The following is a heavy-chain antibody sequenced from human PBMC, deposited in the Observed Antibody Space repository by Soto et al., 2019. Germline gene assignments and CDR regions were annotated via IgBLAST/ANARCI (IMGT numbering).Heavy chain of an antibody. CDR2: ISATGSTI. V-gene: IGHV3-11*01. CDR1: VFTFSDYY. D-gene: IGHD6-6*01. CDR3: ARGIAARNFDAFDI. Sequence: PGGSLRLSCASSVFTFSDYYMSCIRQSPGKWLEWLAYISATGSTIFYADSVKGRFTISRDNAKNSMYLQMHSLRVEDTAVYYCARGIAARNFDAFDIWGQGTMVSVSS. J-gene: IGHJ3*02.